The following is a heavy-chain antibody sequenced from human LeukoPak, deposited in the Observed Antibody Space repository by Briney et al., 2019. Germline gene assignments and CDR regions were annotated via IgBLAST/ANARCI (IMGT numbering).Heavy chain of an antibody. Sequence: PSGTLSLTCAVSGGSISSSNWWSWVRQPPGKGLEWIGEIYHSGSTNYNPSLKSRVTISVDKSKNQFSLKLSSVTAADTAVYYCARATILGELRGWTYYYYYMDVWGKGTTVTISS. CDR1: GGSISSSNW. V-gene: IGHV4-4*02. CDR3: ARATILGELRGWTYYYYYMDV. D-gene: IGHD3-10*01. J-gene: IGHJ6*03. CDR2: IYHSGST.